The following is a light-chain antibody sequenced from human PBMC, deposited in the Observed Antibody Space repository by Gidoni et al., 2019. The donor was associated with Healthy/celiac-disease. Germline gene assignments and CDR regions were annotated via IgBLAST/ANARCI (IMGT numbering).Light chain of an antibody. Sequence: QSALTQPASVSVSPGQSITISCTGTSSDVGDYNYVSWYQQHPGKAPKLMIYDVSNRPSGVSNRFSGSKSGNTASLTISGLQAEDEADYYCNSYTSSSTYVFGTGTKVTVL. CDR2: DVS. V-gene: IGLV2-14*03. CDR1: SSDVGDYNY. CDR3: NSYTSSSTYV. J-gene: IGLJ1*01.